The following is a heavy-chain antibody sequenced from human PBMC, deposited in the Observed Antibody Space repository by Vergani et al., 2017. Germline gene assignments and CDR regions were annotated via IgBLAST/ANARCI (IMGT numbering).Heavy chain of an antibody. CDR3: ARVGCSSTSCAARRTYNWFDP. J-gene: IGHJ5*02. V-gene: IGHV1-69*01. CDR1: GGTFSSYA. Sequence: QVQLVQSGAEVKTPGSSVKVSCKASGGTFSSYAISWVRQAPGQGLEWMGGIIPIFGTANYAQKFQGRVTITADESTSTAYMELSSLRSEDTAVYYCARVGCSSTSCAARRTYNWFDPWGQGTLVTVSS. CDR2: IIPIFGTA. D-gene: IGHD2-2*01.